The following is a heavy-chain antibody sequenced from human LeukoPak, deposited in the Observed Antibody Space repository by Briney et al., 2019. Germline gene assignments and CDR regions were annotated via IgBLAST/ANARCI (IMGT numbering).Heavy chain of an antibody. J-gene: IGHJ4*02. CDR3: ARVDYYDSSGYRNFDY. V-gene: IGHV4-59*12. CDR2: IYYSGST. CDR1: GGSISSYY. D-gene: IGHD3-22*01. Sequence: SETLSLTCTVSGGSISSYYWSWIRQPPGKGLEWIGYIYYSGSTNYNPSLKSRVTISVDTSKNQFSLKLSSVTAADTAVYYCARVDYYDSSGYRNFDYWGQGTLVTVSS.